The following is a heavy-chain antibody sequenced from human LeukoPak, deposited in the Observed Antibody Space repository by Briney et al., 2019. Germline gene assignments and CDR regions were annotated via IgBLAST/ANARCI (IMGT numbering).Heavy chain of an antibody. D-gene: IGHD3-22*01. CDR3: ARAKNPSSGYYHDAFDI. J-gene: IGHJ3*02. CDR1: GYTFTGSY. CDR2: LNPNGGDT. V-gene: IGHV1-2*02. Sequence: VASVKVSCKASGYTFTGSYLHWVRQAPGQGLEWMGWLNPNGGDTKDALKFQGRVTMTRDMSTSTVYMELSSLRSEDTAVYYCARAKNPSSGYYHDAFDIWGQGTMVTVSS.